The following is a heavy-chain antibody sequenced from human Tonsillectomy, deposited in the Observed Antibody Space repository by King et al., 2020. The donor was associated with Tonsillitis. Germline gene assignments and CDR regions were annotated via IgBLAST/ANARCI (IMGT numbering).Heavy chain of an antibody. CDR1: GFTFSSYT. V-gene: IGHV3-21*01. D-gene: IGHD3-3*01. CDR2: ISSSSMYM. J-gene: IGHJ6*03. Sequence: VQLVEESGGGLVKPGGSLRLSCAASGFTFSSYTMTWVRQAPGKGLEWVSSISSSSMYMYYADSVKGRFTISRDNAKNSLHLQMNSLRADDTAVYYCARVSDFWSDYTASGRPYYMDVWAKGTTVTVSS. CDR3: ARVSDFWSDYTASGRPYYMDV.